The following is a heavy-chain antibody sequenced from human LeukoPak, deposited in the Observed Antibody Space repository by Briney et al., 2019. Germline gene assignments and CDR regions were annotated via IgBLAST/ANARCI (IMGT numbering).Heavy chain of an antibody. J-gene: IGHJ4*02. CDR2: INPNSGDT. D-gene: IGHD1-14*01. CDR3: ARTTDRDYFDY. V-gene: IGHV1-2*02. CDR1: GYTFTGYY. Sequence: ASVKVSCKASGYTFTGYYMHWVRQAPGQGLEWMGWINPNSGDTNYAQKFQGRVTMTRDTSISTAYMELSRLRSDDTAVYYCARTTDRDYFDYWGQGTLVTVSS.